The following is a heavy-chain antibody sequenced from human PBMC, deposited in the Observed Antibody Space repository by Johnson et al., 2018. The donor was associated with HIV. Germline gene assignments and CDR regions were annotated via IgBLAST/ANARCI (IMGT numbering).Heavy chain of an antibody. D-gene: IGHD1-14*01. V-gene: IGHV3-9*01. CDR2: ISWNSGSI. CDR3: AKEATDSAFDI. J-gene: IGHJ3*02. CDR1: GFTFDDYA. Sequence: QLVESGGGLVQPGRSLRLSCAASGFTFDDYAMHWVRQAPGKGLEWVSGISWNSGSIGYADSVKGRFTISRDNAKNSLYLQMNSLRAEDTALYYCAKEATDSAFDIWGQGTMVTVSS.